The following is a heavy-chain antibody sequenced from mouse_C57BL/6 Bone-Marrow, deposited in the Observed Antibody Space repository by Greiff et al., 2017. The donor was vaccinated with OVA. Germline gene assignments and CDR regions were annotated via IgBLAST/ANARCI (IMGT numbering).Heavy chain of an antibody. J-gene: IGHJ2*01. Sequence: QVQLQQSGPELVKPGASVKISCKASGYAFSSSWMNWVKQRPGKGLEWIGRIYPGDGDTNYNGKFKGKATLTADKSSSTAYMQLSSLTSEDSAVDFCARLGTGTDYFDYWGQGTTLTVSS. V-gene: IGHV1-82*01. D-gene: IGHD4-1*01. CDR2: IYPGDGDT. CDR1: GYAFSSSW. CDR3: ARLGTGTDYFDY.